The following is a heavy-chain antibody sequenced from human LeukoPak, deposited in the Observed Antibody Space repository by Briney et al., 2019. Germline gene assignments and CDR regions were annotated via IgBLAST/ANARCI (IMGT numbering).Heavy chain of an antibody. J-gene: IGHJ4*02. CDR3: ARESSGSSWFDY. V-gene: IGHV4-31*03. CDR1: GDPMTSGAYY. D-gene: IGHD6-19*01. CDR2: IFYSGST. Sequence: SETLSLTCSVSGDPMTSGAYYWTWIRQHPEKGLEWIGYIFYSGSTYYNPSLKSRVTIPLDTSKNHFSLKLSSVTAADTALYFCARESSGSSWFDYWGQGLLVTVSS.